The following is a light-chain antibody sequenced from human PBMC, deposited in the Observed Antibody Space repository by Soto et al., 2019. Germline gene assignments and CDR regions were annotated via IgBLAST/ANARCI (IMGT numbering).Light chain of an antibody. Sequence: QSALTQPASVSGSPGQSITISCTGTNSDVGGFNYVSWYQHHPDKAPKLIIYEGSQRPSGVSNRFFGSKSGNTASLTISGLQAEDEADYHCCSYAGSSSYVFGTGTKLTVL. J-gene: IGLJ1*01. V-gene: IGLV2-23*01. CDR1: NSDVGGFNY. CDR2: EGS. CDR3: CSYAGSSSYV.